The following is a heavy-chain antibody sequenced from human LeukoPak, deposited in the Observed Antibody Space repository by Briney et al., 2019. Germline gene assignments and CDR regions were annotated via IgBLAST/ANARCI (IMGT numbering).Heavy chain of an antibody. CDR1: GFTVSSNF. CDR2: IYSSGYT. V-gene: IGHV3-53*01. J-gene: IGHJ4*02. CDR3: VRASSTTAAGLFDY. D-gene: IGHD6-13*01. Sequence: PGGSLRLSCAASGFTVSSNFMSWARQAPGKGLEWVSVIYSSGYTVYTDSVKGRFTISRGNSKNTLYLQMNSLRADDTAVYYCVRASSTTAAGLFDYWGQGTLLTVSS.